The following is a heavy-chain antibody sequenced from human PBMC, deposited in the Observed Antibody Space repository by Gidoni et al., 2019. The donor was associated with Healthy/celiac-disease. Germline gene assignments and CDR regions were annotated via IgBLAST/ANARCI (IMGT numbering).Heavy chain of an antibody. CDR3: ARGPHYDYVWDTNRDYYFDY. Sequence: QVQLVQSGAEVKKPGASVTVSCTASGYTFTSYYLPWVRQAPGQGLEWMGIINPSGGSTSYAQKFQGRVTMTRDTSTSTVYMELSSLRSEDTAVYYCARGPHYDYVWDTNRDYYFDYWGQGTLVTVSS. D-gene: IGHD3-16*01. CDR2: INPSGGST. J-gene: IGHJ4*02. V-gene: IGHV1-46*01. CDR1: GYTFTSYY.